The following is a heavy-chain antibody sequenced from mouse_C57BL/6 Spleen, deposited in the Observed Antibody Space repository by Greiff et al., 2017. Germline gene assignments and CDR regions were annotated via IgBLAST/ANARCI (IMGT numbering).Heavy chain of an antibody. CDR2: INYDGSST. V-gene: IGHV5-16*01. CDR3: ARAGDYDAWFAY. CDR1: GFTFSDYY. D-gene: IGHD2-4*01. J-gene: IGHJ3*01. Sequence: EVKLMESEGGLVQPGSSMKLSCTASGFTFSDYYMAWVRQVPEKGLEWVANINYDGSSTYYLDSLKSRFIISRDNAKNILYLQMSSLKSEDTATYYCARAGDYDAWFAYWGQGTLVTVSA.